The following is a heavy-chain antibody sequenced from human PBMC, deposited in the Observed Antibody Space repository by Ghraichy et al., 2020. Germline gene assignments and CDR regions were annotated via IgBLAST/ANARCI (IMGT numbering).Heavy chain of an antibody. CDR2: ISYSGTT. D-gene: IGHD2-15*01. Sequence: SETLSLTCTVSCGSLSRSHNWGYVRQPPGKGLEWIGSISYSGTTYHNPSLKSRVTISIDTSRNQYSLKLSSVTASDTAVYYCASRVGWPSEYFHHWGQGTLVSVSS. CDR1: CGSLSRSHN. CDR3: ASRVGWPSEYFHH. J-gene: IGHJ1*01. V-gene: IGHV4-39*01.